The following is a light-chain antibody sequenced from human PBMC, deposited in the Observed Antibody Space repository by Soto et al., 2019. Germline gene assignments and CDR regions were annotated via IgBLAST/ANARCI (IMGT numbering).Light chain of an antibody. CDR2: DAS. J-gene: IGKJ1*01. Sequence: DLQMTQSPSTLSASVGDRVTITCRASQSITRWLGWYQQKPGKAPKLLIYDASSLQSGVPSRFSGSGSGTEFTLTISSLQPDDFATYYCQQYNSYSWTFGQGTKVEIK. V-gene: IGKV1-5*01. CDR1: QSITRW. CDR3: QQYNSYSWT.